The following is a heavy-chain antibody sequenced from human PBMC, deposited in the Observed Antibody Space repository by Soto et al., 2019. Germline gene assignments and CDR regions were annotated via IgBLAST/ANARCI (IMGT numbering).Heavy chain of an antibody. Sequence: GESLKISCKGSGYSFTSYWIGWGRQMPGKGLEGMGIIYPGDSDTSYSQSFQGQVTISAVKSISTAYLQWSGLKASDTAMYDCARRDSSSYFDNWGQGTLVTVSS. D-gene: IGHD6-13*01. CDR2: IYPGDSDT. V-gene: IGHV5-51*01. J-gene: IGHJ4*02. CDR3: ARRDSSSYFDN. CDR1: GYSFTSYW.